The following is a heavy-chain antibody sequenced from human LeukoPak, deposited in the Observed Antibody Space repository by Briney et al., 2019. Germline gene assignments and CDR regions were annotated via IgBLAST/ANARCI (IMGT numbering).Heavy chain of an antibody. Sequence: SETLSLTCAVYGGSFSGYYWSWIRQPPGKGLEWIGEINHSGSTNYNPSLKSRVTISVDTSKNQFSLKLSPVTAADTAVYYCARGRYVLRYFDWSTPDYFDYWGQGTLVTVSS. CDR3: ARGRYVLRYFDWSTPDYFDY. V-gene: IGHV4-34*01. J-gene: IGHJ4*02. CDR2: INHSGST. CDR1: GGSFSGYY. D-gene: IGHD3-9*01.